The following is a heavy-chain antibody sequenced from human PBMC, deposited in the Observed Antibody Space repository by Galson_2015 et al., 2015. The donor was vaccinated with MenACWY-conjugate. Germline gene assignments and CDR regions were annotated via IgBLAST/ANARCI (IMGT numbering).Heavy chain of an antibody. D-gene: IGHD2-15*01. CDR3: ARDLGFYCSHNDCYSPY. V-gene: IGHV3-7*03. Sequence: SLRLSCAASGFTFNNYWMSWVRQVPGKGPEWVANIKQDGSEKYYVDSVRGRFTISRDNAKSSLSLQTNSLRAEDTAVYYCARDLGFYCSHNDCYSPYWGQGTLVTVSS. CDR1: GFTFNNYW. J-gene: IGHJ4*02. CDR2: IKQDGSEK.